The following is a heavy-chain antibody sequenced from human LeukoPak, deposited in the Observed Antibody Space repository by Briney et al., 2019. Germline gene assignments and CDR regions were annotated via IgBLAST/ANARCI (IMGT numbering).Heavy chain of an antibody. J-gene: IGHJ3*01. D-gene: IGHD1-26*01. Sequence: SETLSLTCTVSGGSISSSNYYWGWIRQPPGKGLEWIGSIYYSGNTYYTPSLKSRVTLSVDTSKNQFSLKLTSVTAADTAVYYCAHFKGGSFDFWGQGTMVTVSS. V-gene: IGHV4-39*01. CDR1: GGSISSSNYY. CDR3: AHFKGGSFDF. CDR2: IYYSGNT.